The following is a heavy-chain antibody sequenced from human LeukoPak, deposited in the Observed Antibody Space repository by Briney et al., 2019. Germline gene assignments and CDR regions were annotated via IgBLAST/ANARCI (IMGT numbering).Heavy chain of an antibody. Sequence: SETLSLTCAVYGGSFSGYYWSWIRQPPGKGLEWIGEINHSGSTNYNPSLKSRVTISVDTSKNQFSLKLSSVTAADTAVYYCARRPGAYVGGHDYWGQGTLVTVSS. CDR3: ARRPGAYVGGHDY. J-gene: IGHJ4*02. V-gene: IGHV4-34*01. D-gene: IGHD3-16*01. CDR1: GGSFSGYY. CDR2: INHSGST.